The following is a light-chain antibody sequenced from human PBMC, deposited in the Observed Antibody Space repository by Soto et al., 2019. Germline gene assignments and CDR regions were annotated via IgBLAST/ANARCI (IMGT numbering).Light chain of an antibody. V-gene: IGKV3-11*01. CDR3: QQRYAWPPLT. CDR1: QSVGIH. Sequence: EVVLTQSPATLSLSPGERATLSCRASQSVGIHLARYQQKPGQAPRLLIYEASNRATGIPARFSGSGSGTDFILTISSLEPEDFAVYYCQQRYAWPPLTFGGGTKVEIK. J-gene: IGKJ4*01. CDR2: EAS.